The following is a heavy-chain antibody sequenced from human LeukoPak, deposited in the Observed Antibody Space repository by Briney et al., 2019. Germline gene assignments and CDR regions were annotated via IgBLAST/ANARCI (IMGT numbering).Heavy chain of an antibody. D-gene: IGHD3-10*01. V-gene: IGHV1-69*13. CDR1: GGTFSSYA. Sequence: SVKVSCKASGGTFSSYAISWVRQAPGQGLEWMGGIIPIFGTANYAQKFQGRVTITADESTSTAYMELSSLRSEDTAVYYCASPGMRYYYGSGSYYNWGQGTPVTVSS. CDR2: IIPIFGTA. CDR3: ASPGMRYYYGSGSYYN. J-gene: IGHJ4*02.